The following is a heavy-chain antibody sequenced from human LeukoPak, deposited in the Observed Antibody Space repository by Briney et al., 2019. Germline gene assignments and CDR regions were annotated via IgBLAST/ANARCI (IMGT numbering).Heavy chain of an antibody. CDR1: GFTFSSYS. J-gene: IGHJ4*02. Sequence: GGSLRLSCAASGFTFSSYSMNWVRQAPGKGLEWVSSISSSSSYIYYADSVKGRFTISRDNAKNSLYLQMNSLRAEDTAVYYCARGGLRITMIVVVSPLFDYWGQGTLVTVSS. D-gene: IGHD3-22*01. CDR3: ARGGLRITMIVVVSPLFDY. V-gene: IGHV3-21*01. CDR2: ISSSSSYI.